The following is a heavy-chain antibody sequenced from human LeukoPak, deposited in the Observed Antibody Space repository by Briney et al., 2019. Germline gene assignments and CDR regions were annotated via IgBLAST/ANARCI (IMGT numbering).Heavy chain of an antibody. J-gene: IGHJ4*02. CDR2: TYYRSKWST. V-gene: IGHV6-1*01. CDR1: GDSFSSNSAA. CDR3: ARLENWAFDF. D-gene: IGHD7-27*01. Sequence: SQTLPLTCAISGDSFSSNSAAWNWIRQSPSRGLEWLGRTYYRSKWSTDYAVSVKSRITVNPDTSKNQFSLQLNSVTPEDTAVYYCARLENWAFDFWGQGTLITVSS.